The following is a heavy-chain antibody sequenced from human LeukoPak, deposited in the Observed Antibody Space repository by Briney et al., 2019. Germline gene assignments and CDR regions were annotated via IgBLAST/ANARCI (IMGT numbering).Heavy chain of an antibody. CDR1: GFTFRNYA. CDR3: AKELSIDYGDRFDY. Sequence: PGRSLRLSCAASGFTFRNYAMHWVRQAPGKGLEWVSAISGSGGSTYYADSVKGRFTISRDNSKNTLYLQMNSLRAEDTAVYYCAKELSIDYGDRFDYWGQGTLVTVSS. J-gene: IGHJ4*02. V-gene: IGHV3-23*01. D-gene: IGHD4-17*01. CDR2: ISGSGGST.